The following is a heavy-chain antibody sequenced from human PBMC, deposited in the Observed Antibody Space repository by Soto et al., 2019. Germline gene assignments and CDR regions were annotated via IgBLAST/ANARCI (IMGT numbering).Heavy chain of an antibody. D-gene: IGHD1-1*01. CDR2: LSFDGKVK. J-gene: IGHJ4*02. V-gene: IGHV3-30*04. Sequence: QVRLVESGGGVAQPGGSLRLSCAASGFTLRTYPMHWLRQTPGKGLEWLTVLSFDGKVKHYADSVGGRFTISRDISENTLYLQMNSLRGEDTAVYYCARDPLRGSPDYFDHWGQGTLVTVSS. CDR3: ARDPLRGSPDYFDH. CDR1: GFTLRTYP.